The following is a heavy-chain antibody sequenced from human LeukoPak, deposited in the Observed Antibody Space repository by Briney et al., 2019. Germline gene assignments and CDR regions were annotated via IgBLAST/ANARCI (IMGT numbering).Heavy chain of an antibody. J-gene: IGHJ4*02. Sequence: SPSFQGQVTISADKSISTASLQWSSLKASDTAMYYCARYTGSYFYFDYWGQGTLVTVSS. D-gene: IGHD1-26*01. V-gene: IGHV5-51*01. CDR3: ARYTGSYFYFDY.